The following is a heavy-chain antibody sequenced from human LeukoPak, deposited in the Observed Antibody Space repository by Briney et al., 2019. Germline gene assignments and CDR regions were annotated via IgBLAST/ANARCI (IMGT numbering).Heavy chain of an antibody. V-gene: IGHV3-21*01. J-gene: IGHJ3*02. D-gene: IGHD3-10*01. CDR1: AFTFSSYS. CDR3: ASYYYGSGSYYLDAFDI. Sequence: PGGSLRLSCAASAFTFSSYSMNWVRQAPGKGLEWVSSVSSSNSYKYYADSVKGRFTVSRDNAKNSLYLQMNSLRAEDTAVYYCASYYYGSGSYYLDAFDIWGQGTMVTVSS. CDR2: VSSSNSYK.